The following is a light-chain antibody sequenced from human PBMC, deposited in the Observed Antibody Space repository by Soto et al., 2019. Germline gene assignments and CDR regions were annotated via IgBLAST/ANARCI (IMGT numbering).Light chain of an antibody. Sequence: QSVLAQPASVSGSFGQSITISCSGPNTDLGVYGYVSWYQHQPGKAPKLLIYDVNNRPSGISDRFSGSKSGDTASLTNSGLQAEDEADYFCFSKISGFVYGFGTGTKGTGL. CDR1: NTDLGVYGY. J-gene: IGLJ1*01. V-gene: IGLV2-14*01. CDR3: FSKISGFVYG. CDR2: DVN.